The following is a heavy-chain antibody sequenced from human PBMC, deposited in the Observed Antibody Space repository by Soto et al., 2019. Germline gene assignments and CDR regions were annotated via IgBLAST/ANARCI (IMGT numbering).Heavy chain of an antibody. CDR2: IRSKANSYAT. CDR3: AREPFEGPYYYYGMDV. CDR1: GFTFSGSA. V-gene: IGHV3-73*01. Sequence: PGGSLRLSCAASGFTFSGSAMHWVRQASGKGLEWVGRIRSKANSYATAYAVSVKGKFTISRDDSRNTAYLQMNSLRSEDTAVYYCAREPFEGPYYYYGMDVWGQGTTVTVSS. J-gene: IGHJ6*02.